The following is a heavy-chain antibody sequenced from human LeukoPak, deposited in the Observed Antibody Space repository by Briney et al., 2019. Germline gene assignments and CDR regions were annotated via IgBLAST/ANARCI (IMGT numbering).Heavy chain of an antibody. V-gene: IGHV3-21*01. CDR2: ISSSSSYI. J-gene: IGHJ5*02. CDR1: GFTFSSYS. CDR3: ARDLFAAAGDYLNWFDP. D-gene: IGHD4-17*01. Sequence: GGSLRLSCAASGFTFSSYSMNWVRQAPGKGLEWVSSISSSSSYIYYADSVKGRFTISRDNAKNSLYLQMNSLRAEDAAVYYCARDLFAAAGDYLNWFDPWGQGTLVTVSS.